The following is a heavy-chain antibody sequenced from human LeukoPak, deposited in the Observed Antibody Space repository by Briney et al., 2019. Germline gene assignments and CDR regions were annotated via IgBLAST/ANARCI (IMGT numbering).Heavy chain of an antibody. V-gene: IGHV4-59*12. CDR2: XXSSGST. Sequence: SLXXTXXXVSIXXXYWXXXRXXXXXXXXXIGXXXSSGSTNYNPSLKSRLTISVDASKNQFSLKLSSMTAADTAVYYCAGGKEYYDSWSGHYTEGWFDPWGQGSLVTVSS. CDR1: XVSIXXXY. CDR3: AGGKEYYDSWSGHYTEGWFDP. J-gene: IGHJ5*02. D-gene: IGHD3-3*01.